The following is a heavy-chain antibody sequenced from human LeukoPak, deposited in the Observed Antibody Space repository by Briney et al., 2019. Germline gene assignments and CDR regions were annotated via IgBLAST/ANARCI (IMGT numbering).Heavy chain of an antibody. J-gene: IGHJ3*02. CDR1: GFTFSSYG. CDR3: AKVGSSGYYFADDAFDI. V-gene: IGHV3-30*18. D-gene: IGHD3-22*01. Sequence: GGSLRLSCAASGFTFSSYGVHWVRQAPGKGLEWVAVISYDGSNKYYADSVKGRFTISRDNSKNTLYLQMNSLRAEDTAVYYCAKVGSSGYYFADDAFDIWGQGTMVTVSS. CDR2: ISYDGSNK.